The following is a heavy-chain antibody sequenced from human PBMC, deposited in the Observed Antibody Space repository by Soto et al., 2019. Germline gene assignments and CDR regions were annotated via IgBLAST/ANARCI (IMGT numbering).Heavy chain of an antibody. CDR2: SRNRANSYST. CDR1: GCTFSDHY. D-gene: IGHD1-26*01. V-gene: IGHV3-72*01. Sequence: GGSLRLSCAASGCTFSDHYMDWGRQAPGKGLEWVGRSRNRANSYSTEYAASVKGRFTISRDDSKNSVYLQMNSLNSEDSAVYHCTVGTSHVYDMEVWGQATTVTVSS. J-gene: IGHJ6*01. CDR3: TVGTSHVYDMEV.